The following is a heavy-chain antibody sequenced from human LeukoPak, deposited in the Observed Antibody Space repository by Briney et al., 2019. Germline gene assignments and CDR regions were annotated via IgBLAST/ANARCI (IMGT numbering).Heavy chain of an antibody. Sequence: GGSRRLSSAASGFPFSSYEMNWVRQAPGKGPEWVSYISSGGTTIYYADSVKGRFTVSRDNAKNSLYLQMNSLRAGDTAVYYCARRYISYWSLSLDWGQGTLVTVSS. CDR3: ARRYISYWSLSLD. J-gene: IGHJ4*02. CDR2: ISSGGTTI. V-gene: IGHV3-48*03. D-gene: IGHD2-8*02. CDR1: GFPFSSYE.